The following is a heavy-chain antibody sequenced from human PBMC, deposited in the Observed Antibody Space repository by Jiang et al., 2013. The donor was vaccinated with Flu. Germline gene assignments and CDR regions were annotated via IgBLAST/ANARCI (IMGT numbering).Heavy chain of an antibody. D-gene: IGHD3-16*01. V-gene: IGHV2-70*13. CDR2: IDWDDGK. CDR3: ARIPGVHGGEDDSYYYYYGMDV. J-gene: IGHJ6*02. CDR1: GFSLTTRGMC. Sequence: KPTQTLTLTCTFSGFSLTTRGMCVSWIRQPPGKALEWLALIDWDDGKYYSTSLKTRLTISRDTSKNQVVLTMTNMDPVDTATYYCARIPGVHGGEDDSYYYYYGMDVWGQGTTVTVSS.